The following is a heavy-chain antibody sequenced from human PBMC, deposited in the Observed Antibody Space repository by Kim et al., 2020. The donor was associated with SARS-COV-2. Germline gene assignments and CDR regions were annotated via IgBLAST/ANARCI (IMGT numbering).Heavy chain of an antibody. J-gene: IGHJ4*02. CDR3: ARVTVRGRGFDY. D-gene: IGHD3-10*01. V-gene: IGHV4-59*01. Sequence: NTNPPLKSRVTISVDTSKTQFPLKLSSVTAADTAVYYCARVTVRGRGFDYWGQGTLVTVSS.